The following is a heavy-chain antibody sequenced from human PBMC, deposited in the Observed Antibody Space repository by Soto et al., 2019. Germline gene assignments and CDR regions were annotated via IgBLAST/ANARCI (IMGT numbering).Heavy chain of an antibody. CDR2: ISAYNGNT. D-gene: IGHD3-10*01. Sequence: ASVKVSCKASGYTFTSYGISWVRQAPGQGLEWMGWISAYNGNTNYAQKLQGRVTMTTDTSTSTAYMELRSLRSDDTAVYYCARDQAPLLWFGERLSYYYYGMDVWGQGTTVTVSS. V-gene: IGHV1-18*04. CDR1: GYTFTSYG. J-gene: IGHJ6*02. CDR3: ARDQAPLLWFGERLSYYYYGMDV.